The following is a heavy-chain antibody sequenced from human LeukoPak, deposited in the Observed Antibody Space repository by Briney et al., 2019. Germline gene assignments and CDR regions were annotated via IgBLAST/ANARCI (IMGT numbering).Heavy chain of an antibody. J-gene: IGHJ4*02. D-gene: IGHD4-23*01. V-gene: IGHV4-39*07. CDR1: GGSISSSSYY. CDR2: IYYSGST. CDR3: ARALYGGNLYYFDY. Sequence: SETLSLTCTVSGGSISSSSYYWGWIRQPPGKGLEWIGSIYYSGSTYYNPSLKSRVTISVDTSKNQFSLKLSSVTAADTAVYYCARALYGGNLYYFDYWGQGTLVTVSS.